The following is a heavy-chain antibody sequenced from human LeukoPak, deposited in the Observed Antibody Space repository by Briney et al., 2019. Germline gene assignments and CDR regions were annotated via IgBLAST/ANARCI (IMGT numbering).Heavy chain of an antibody. D-gene: IGHD5-18*01. CDR3: PRDSTWIQLWLREFDP. Sequence: ASVKVSCKASGYTLTDYYMHWVRQAPGQGLEWMGWINPNSGGTNYAQKFQGRVTMTRDTSISTAYMELSRLRSDDTAVYYCPRDSTWIQLWLREFDPWGQGTLVTVSS. V-gene: IGHV1-2*02. CDR2: INPNSGGT. J-gene: IGHJ5*02. CDR1: GYTLTDYY.